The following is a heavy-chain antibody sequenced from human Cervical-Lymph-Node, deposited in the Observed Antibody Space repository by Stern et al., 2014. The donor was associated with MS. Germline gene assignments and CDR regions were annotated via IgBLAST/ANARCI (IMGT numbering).Heavy chain of an antibody. CDR2: MNPNSGDT. J-gene: IGHJ6*02. Sequence: QLVQSGAEVKKPGASVKVSCKASGYTFTSYDINWVRQATGQGLEWMGWMNPNSGDTGYPQKFQGRVTMTRNTSISTAYMELSSLRSEDTAVYYCASSTSSAHYYYYGMDVWGQGTTVTVSS. V-gene: IGHV1-8*01. D-gene: IGHD6-19*01. CDR1: GYTFTSYD. CDR3: ASSTSSAHYYYYGMDV.